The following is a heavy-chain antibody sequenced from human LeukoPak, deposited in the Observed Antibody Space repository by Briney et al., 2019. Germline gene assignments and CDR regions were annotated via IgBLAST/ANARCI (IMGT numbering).Heavy chain of an antibody. D-gene: IGHD2-8*01. CDR3: ARYCTNGVCYVAPDDRDAFDI. CDR2: MYPGDSDT. Sequence: GESLKISCQGSGYSFTSYWIGWVRQMPGKGLEWMGIMYPGDSDTGYSPSFQGQVTISADKSISTAYLQWSSLKASDTAMYYCARYCTNGVCYVAPDDRDAFDIWGQGTMVTVSS. CDR1: GYSFTSYW. J-gene: IGHJ3*02. V-gene: IGHV5-51*01.